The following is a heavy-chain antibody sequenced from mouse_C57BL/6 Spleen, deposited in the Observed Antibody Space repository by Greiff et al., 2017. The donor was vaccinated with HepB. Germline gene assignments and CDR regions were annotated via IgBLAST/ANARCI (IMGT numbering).Heavy chain of an antibody. CDR3: ARYDGYFYYAMDY. D-gene: IGHD2-3*01. CDR1: GYTFTSYG. CDR2: IYPRSGNT. Sequence: VKLMESGAELARPGASVKLSCKASGYTFTSYGISWVKQRTGQGLEWIGEIYPRSGNTYYNEKFKGKATLTADKSSSTAYMELRSLTSEDSAVYFCARYDGYFYYAMDYWGQGTSVTVSS. V-gene: IGHV1-81*01. J-gene: IGHJ4*01.